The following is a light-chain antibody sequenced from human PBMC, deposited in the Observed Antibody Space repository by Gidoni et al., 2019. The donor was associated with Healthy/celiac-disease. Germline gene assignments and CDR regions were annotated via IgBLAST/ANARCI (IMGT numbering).Light chain of an antibody. Sequence: EIVLTQSPGTLSLSPGERATLSCRASQSVSSSSLAWYQQKPGQAPRLLIYGASSRATGIPDRFSGSGSGTDFTLTISRLEPEDFAVYYCQQYGSSPITFGPXTKVDIK. CDR2: GAS. J-gene: IGKJ3*01. V-gene: IGKV3-20*01. CDR1: QSVSSSS. CDR3: QQYGSSPIT.